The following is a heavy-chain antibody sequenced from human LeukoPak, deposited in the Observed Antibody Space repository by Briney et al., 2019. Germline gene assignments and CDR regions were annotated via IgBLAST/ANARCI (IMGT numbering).Heavy chain of an antibody. Sequence: PGGSLRLSCAASGFTFSTHAMSWVRQAPGKGLEWVASVTGSYESIYYADSVKGRFTISRDNSKNTLYLQMNSLRAEDTAIYYCAKFWGYCSNSSCCTVDYWGQGALVTVSS. CDR1: GFTFSTHA. CDR2: VTGSYESI. V-gene: IGHV3-23*01. CDR3: AKFWGYCSNSSCCTVDY. D-gene: IGHD2-2*01. J-gene: IGHJ4*02.